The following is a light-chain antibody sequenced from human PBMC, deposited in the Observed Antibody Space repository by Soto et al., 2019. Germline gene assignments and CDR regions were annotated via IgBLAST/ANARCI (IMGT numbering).Light chain of an antibody. CDR3: QQANSFPFT. CDR1: QSFRGL. Sequence: EVVLTQSPVTLSLSPGERATLSCRASQSFRGLLAWYQQKPGQAPRLLIYDAYNRATGIPPRFSGSGSGTDFTLTISSLEPEDFATYYCQQANSFPFTFGQGTRLEIK. CDR2: DAY. J-gene: IGKJ5*01. V-gene: IGKV3-11*01.